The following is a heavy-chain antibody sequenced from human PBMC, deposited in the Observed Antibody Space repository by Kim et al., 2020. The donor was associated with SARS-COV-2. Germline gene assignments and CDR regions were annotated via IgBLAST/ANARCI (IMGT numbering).Heavy chain of an antibody. J-gene: IGHJ4*02. CDR1: GFTFSNYW. V-gene: IGHV3-7*03. CDR3: ARDWGPDVAAAGDY. D-gene: IGHD6-13*01. CDR2: IKQDGSEK. Sequence: GGSLRLSCVASGFTFSNYWMTWVRQAPGKGLEWVANIKQDGSEKYYVDSVKGRFTISRDNAKNSLNLQMNSLRAEDTAIYYCARDWGPDVAAAGDYWGQGTRVTVAA.